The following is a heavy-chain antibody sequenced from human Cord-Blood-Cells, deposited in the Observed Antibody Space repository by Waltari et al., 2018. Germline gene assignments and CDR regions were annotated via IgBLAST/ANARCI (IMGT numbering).Heavy chain of an antibody. CDR1: GYTFTGYY. D-gene: IGHD6-6*01. J-gene: IGHJ4*02. V-gene: IGHV1-2*04. CDR3: ARAEYSSSSSYFDY. Sequence: QVQLVQSGAEVKKPGASVKVSCKASGYTFTGYYIHWVRQAPGQGLEWMGWINPNRGGTNYAQKFQGWVTMTRDTSISTAYMELSRLRSDDTAVYYCARAEYSSSSSYFDYWGQGTLVTVSS. CDR2: INPNRGGT.